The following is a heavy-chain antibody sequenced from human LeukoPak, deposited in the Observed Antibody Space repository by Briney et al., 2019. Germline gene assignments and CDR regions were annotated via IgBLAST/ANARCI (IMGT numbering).Heavy chain of an antibody. Sequence: GGSLRLSCAASGFTFSSYGMHWVRQAPGKGLEWVAVISYDGSNKYYADSVKGRFTISRDNSKNTLYLQMNSLRAEDTAVYYCARGYGSGSPGIDYWGQGTLVTVSS. CDR3: ARGYGSGSPGIDY. CDR1: GFTFSSYG. V-gene: IGHV3-30*03. J-gene: IGHJ4*02. CDR2: ISYDGSNK. D-gene: IGHD3-10*01.